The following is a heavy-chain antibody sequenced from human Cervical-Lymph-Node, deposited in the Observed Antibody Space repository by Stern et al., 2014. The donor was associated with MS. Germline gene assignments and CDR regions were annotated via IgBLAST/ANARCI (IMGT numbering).Heavy chain of an antibody. V-gene: IGHV5-51*01. CDR3: TRQTTAWASDV. Sequence: EEQLVESGAELIRPGESLKISCKGSGFKFSIYWIAWVRQTPGKGLEGMGIISPGDSETRCSPSFQGQVTMSADKSTSTAYLQWSSLNASDTAMYFCTRQTTAWASDVWGQGTLVTVSS. CDR1: GFKFSIYW. CDR2: ISPGDSET. J-gene: IGHJ4*02. D-gene: IGHD1-14*01.